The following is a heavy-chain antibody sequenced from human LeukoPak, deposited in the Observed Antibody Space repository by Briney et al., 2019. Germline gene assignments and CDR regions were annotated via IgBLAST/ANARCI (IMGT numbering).Heavy chain of an antibody. D-gene: IGHD4-17*01. CDR2: ISYDGSNK. Sequence: PGGSLRLSCAASGFTFSSYGMHWVRQAPGKGLEWVAVISYDGSNKYYADPVKGRFTISRDNSKNTLYLQMNSLRAEDTAVYYCAKDAHYDYGDYRPSYFDYWGQGTLVTVSS. CDR3: AKDAHYDYGDYRPSYFDY. V-gene: IGHV3-30*18. J-gene: IGHJ4*02. CDR1: GFTFSSYG.